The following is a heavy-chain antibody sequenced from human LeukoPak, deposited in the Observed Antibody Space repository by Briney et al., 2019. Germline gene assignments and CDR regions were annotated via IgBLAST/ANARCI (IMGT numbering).Heavy chain of an antibody. J-gene: IGHJ5*02. CDR2: IIPIFGTA. CDR1: GGTFSSYA. D-gene: IGHD2-2*01. Sequence: ASVKVSCKASGGTFSSYAISWVRQAPGQGLEWMGGIIPIFGTANYAQKFQGRVTITTDESTSTAYMELSSLRSEDTAVYYCARGDIVVVAAAIGGGWFDPWGQGTLVTVSS. CDR3: ARGDIVVVAAAIGGGWFDP. V-gene: IGHV1-69*05.